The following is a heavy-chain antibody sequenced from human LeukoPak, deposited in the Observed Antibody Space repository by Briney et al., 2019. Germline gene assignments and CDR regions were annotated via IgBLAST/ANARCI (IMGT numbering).Heavy chain of an antibody. CDR1: GGSISNYF. Sequence: PSETLSLTCTVSGGSISNYFWSWIRQAPGKGLEYIGFIYYSGNTNYNPSFKSRVTISVDTSKKQSSLKLSSVTAADTAVYYCARDLAYRSSLRGTFDIWGQGTKVTVSS. J-gene: IGHJ3*02. CDR2: IYYSGNT. D-gene: IGHD6-19*01. V-gene: IGHV4-59*01. CDR3: ARDLAYRSSLRGTFDI.